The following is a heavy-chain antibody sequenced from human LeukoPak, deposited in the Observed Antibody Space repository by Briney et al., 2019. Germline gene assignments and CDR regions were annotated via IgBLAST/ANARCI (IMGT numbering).Heavy chain of an antibody. CDR2: ISGSGGST. Sequence: GGSLRLSCAASRFTFSSYGMSWVRQAPGKGLEWVSSISGSGGSTYYADSVKGRFTISRDNSKNTLYLQMNSLRDEDTAVYYCTRNSLDYWGLGTLVTVSS. CDR3: TRNSLDY. CDR1: RFTFSSYG. V-gene: IGHV3-23*01. J-gene: IGHJ4*02.